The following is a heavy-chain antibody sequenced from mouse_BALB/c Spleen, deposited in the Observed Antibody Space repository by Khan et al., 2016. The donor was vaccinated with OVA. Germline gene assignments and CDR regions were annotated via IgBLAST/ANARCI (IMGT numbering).Heavy chain of an antibody. J-gene: IGHJ3*01. CDR2: ISYSGST. V-gene: IGHV3-2*02. CDR1: GYSITSDYA. CDR3: ARPVYSAWFAY. D-gene: IGHD1-1*01. Sequence: DVQLQESGPGLVKPSQSLSLTCTVTGYSITSDYAWNWIRQFPGNKLEWMGYISYSGSTSYNPSLKSRISITRDTSKNQFFLQLNSVTTEDTATYYCARPVYSAWFAYWGQGTLVTVSA.